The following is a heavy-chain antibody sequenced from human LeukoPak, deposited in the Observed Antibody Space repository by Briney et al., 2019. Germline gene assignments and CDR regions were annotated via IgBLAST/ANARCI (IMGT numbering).Heavy chain of an antibody. CDR3: ARAMWVGGATRGPTRY. Sequence: GASVKVSCKASGYTFTSYYMHWVRQAPGQGLEWMGIINPSGGSTSYAQKFQGRVTMTRDMSTSTVYMDLSSLRSEDTAVYYCARAMWVGGATRGPTRYWGQGTLVTVSS. CDR1: GYTFTSYY. J-gene: IGHJ4*02. CDR2: INPSGGST. D-gene: IGHD1-26*01. V-gene: IGHV1-46*01.